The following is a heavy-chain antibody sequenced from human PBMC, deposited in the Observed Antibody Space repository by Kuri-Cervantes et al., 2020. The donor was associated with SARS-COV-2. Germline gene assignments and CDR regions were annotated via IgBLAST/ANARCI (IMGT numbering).Heavy chain of an antibody. V-gene: IGHV1-2*04. Sequence: ASVKVSCKASGYTFTGYYMHWVRQAPGQGLEWMGWINPNSGGTNYAQKFQGWVTMTRDTSISTAYMELSRLRSGDTAVYYCARVRYSSSFYVYWGQGTLVTVSS. CDR3: ARVRYSSSFYVY. CDR2: INPNSGGT. J-gene: IGHJ4*02. CDR1: GYTFTGYY. D-gene: IGHD6-13*01.